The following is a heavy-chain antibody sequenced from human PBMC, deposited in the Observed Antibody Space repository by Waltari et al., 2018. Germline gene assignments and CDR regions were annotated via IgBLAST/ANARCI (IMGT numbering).Heavy chain of an antibody. D-gene: IGHD1-20*01. CDR1: GFPFSCYW. CDR3: ARDDGIRTVDY. V-gene: IGHV3-7*01. J-gene: IGHJ4*02. Sequence: QLVESGGGLVQPGGSLRLSCVASGFPFSCYWMRWVRQTPGKGLEWVANIKPDGTEEYYVDYVKGRFTISRDNAKNSLYLQMNSLRAEDTAVYYCARDDGIRTVDYWGQGTLVTVSS. CDR2: IKPDGTEE.